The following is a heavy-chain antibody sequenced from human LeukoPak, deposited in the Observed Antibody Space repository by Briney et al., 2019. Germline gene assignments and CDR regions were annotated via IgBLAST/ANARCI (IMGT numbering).Heavy chain of an antibody. CDR1: GFTFSSYA. J-gene: IGHJ4*02. Sequence: GGSLRLSCVGTGFTFSSYAMSWVRQAPGKGLEWVSAISGSGGTTYYVDSVKGRFTISGDNSKNTLYLQMNSLRAEDTAVYYCARGNNGVGYSYGFGNYFDYWGQGTLVTVSS. CDR3: ARGNNGVGYSYGFGNYFDY. V-gene: IGHV3-23*01. D-gene: IGHD5-18*01. CDR2: ISGSGGTT.